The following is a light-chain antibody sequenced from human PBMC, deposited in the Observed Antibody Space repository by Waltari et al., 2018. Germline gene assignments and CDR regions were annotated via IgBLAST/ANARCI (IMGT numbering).Light chain of an antibody. CDR1: QNIGKY. CDR3: QQSSSTPQST. Sequence: DIQMTQSPSSLSASIGDRVTIPCRASQNIGKYLNWYQHKPGKAPKLLIYAASSLLSGVPSMFSGSGSGTDFTFTISSLQPEDFATYYCQQSSSTPQSTFGQGTRLEIK. J-gene: IGKJ5*01. V-gene: IGKV1-39*01. CDR2: AAS.